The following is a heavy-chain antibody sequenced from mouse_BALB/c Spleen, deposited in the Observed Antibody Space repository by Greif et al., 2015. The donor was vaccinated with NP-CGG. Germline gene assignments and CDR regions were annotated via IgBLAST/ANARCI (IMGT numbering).Heavy chain of an antibody. CDR1: GFTFSSYA. V-gene: IGHV5-9-4*01. CDR2: ISSGGSYT. CDR3: ARDGYASAY. Sequence: EVMLVESGGGLVKPGGSLKLSCAASGFTFSSYAMSWVRQSPEKRLEWVAEISSGGSYTYYPDTVTGRFTISRDNAKNTLYLEMSSLRSEDTAMYYCARDGYASAYWGQGTLVTVSA. J-gene: IGHJ3*01. D-gene: IGHD2-2*01.